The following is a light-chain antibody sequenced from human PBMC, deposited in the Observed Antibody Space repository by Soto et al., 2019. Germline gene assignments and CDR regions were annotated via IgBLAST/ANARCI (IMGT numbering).Light chain of an antibody. J-gene: IGKJ1*01. CDR1: QSVSSSY. V-gene: IGKV3-20*01. CDR2: GAS. Sequence: IVLTQSPGTLYLSPWERATLSCRASQSVSSSYLAWYQQRPGQAPRLLIYGASSRATGIPDRFSGSGSGTDFSLTISRLEPEDFAVYYCQQYGVSPRTFGQGTKVDIK. CDR3: QQYGVSPRT.